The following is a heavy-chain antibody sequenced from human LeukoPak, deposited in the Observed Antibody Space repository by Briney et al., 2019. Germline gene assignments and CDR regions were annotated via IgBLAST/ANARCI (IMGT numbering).Heavy chain of an antibody. CDR3: ARDRQANYYDSSRDDAFDI. CDR1: GGSISSYY. CDR2: IYYSGST. D-gene: IGHD3-22*01. Sequence: SETLSLTCTVSGGSISSYYWSWIRQPPGKGLEWIGYIYYSGSTNYNPSLKSRVTISVDTSKNQFSLKLSSVTAADTAVYYCARDRQANYYDSSRDDAFDIWGQGTMVTVSS. V-gene: IGHV4-59*12. J-gene: IGHJ3*02.